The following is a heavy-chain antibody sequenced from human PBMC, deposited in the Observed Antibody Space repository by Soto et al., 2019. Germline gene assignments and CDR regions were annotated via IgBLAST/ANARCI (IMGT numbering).Heavy chain of an antibody. CDR3: GKTSRSGRGFDF. D-gene: IGHD3-10*01. CDR1: GFTFSRYA. Sequence: GGSLRLSCAASGFTFSRYAMSWVRQAPGKGLEWVSGISDGGRTFYADPVKGRLTISRDNSKNALYLQLSSLRADDTAVYYCGKTSRSGRGFDFWGQGTLVTVSS. V-gene: IGHV3-23*01. J-gene: IGHJ4*02. CDR2: ISDGGRT.